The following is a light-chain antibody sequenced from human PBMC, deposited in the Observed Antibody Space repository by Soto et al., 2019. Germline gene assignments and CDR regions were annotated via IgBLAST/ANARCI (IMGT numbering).Light chain of an antibody. J-gene: IGLJ1*01. V-gene: IGLV2-11*01. Sequence: QSVLTQPRSVSGSPGQSVTISCTGTSSDVGGYNYVSWYQQHPGKAPKLMIYDVSKRPSGVPDRFSGSKSGNTASLTISGLQAEDEADYYCCSYAGYNTYVFGTGTKLTVL. CDR1: SSDVGGYNY. CDR3: CSYAGYNTYV. CDR2: DVS.